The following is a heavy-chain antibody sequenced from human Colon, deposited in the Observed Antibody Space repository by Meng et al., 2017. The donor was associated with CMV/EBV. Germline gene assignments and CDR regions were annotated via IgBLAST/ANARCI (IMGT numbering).Heavy chain of an antibody. J-gene: IGHJ5*02. CDR2: LDYDGSIT. Sequence: SCAASGFTFSNYWMHWVRQAPGTGLVWVARLDYDGSITNYADSLKGRVTISRDNAKNTLYLQVNGLRAEDTAVYYCAREAASGWWLDLWGQGTLVTVSS. CDR1: GFTFSNYW. V-gene: IGHV3-74*01. CDR3: AREAASGWWLDL. D-gene: IGHD6-19*01.